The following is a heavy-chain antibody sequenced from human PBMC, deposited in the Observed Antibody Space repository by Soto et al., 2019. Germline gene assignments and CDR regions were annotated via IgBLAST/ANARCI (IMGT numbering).Heavy chain of an antibody. CDR2: IIPFFGTS. CDR3: ARVGHITNYGMAV. J-gene: IGHJ6*02. V-gene: IGHV1-69*01. CDR1: GGTFSSYP. D-gene: IGHD1-26*01. Sequence: QVQLVQSGAEVKTPGSSVKVSCEASGGTFSSYPINWVRQAPGQGLEWMGGIIPFFGTSNYAQKFQGRVTITADDSTSTAYMELRSLRSEDTAVYYCARVGHITNYGMAVWGQGPTVTVSS.